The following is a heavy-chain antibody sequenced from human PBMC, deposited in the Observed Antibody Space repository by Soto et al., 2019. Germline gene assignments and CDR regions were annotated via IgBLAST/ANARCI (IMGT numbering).Heavy chain of an antibody. Sequence: QVQLQESGPGLVKPSETLSPTCTVCGGSISGYYWSWMRQPPGKGLEWIGLLYYSGSTTYHPSLKSRVTISVDTSKNQVSLKSSSVTAADTAVYYCARETYGDYGHLDYWGQGILVTVSS. V-gene: IGHV4-59*01. CDR1: GGSISGYY. D-gene: IGHD4-17*01. CDR3: ARETYGDYGHLDY. CDR2: LYYSGST. J-gene: IGHJ4*02.